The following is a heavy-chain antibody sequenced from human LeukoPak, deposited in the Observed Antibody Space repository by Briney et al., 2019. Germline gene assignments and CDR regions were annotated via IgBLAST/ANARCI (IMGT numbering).Heavy chain of an antibody. J-gene: IGHJ6*02. D-gene: IGHD6-6*01. CDR1: GFTFSNYG. CDR2: ILFDGSDK. CDR3: AKYSSSSNSYYGMDV. V-gene: IGHV3-33*06. Sequence: GGSLRLSCAASGFTFSNYGMRWVRQAPGKGLEWVVGILFDGSDKYFADSVKGRFTISRDNSKNTLYLPMNSLGDEDTAVYYCAKYSSSSNSYYGMDVWGQGTTVTVS.